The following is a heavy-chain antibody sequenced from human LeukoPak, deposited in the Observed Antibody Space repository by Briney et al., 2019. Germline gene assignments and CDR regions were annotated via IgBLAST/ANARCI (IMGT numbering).Heavy chain of an antibody. CDR1: GFSFTTYR. D-gene: IGHD4-17*01. CDR3: ARSTYGDYVWYYYYMDV. CDR2: ISSSGSLI. V-gene: IGHV3-21*01. J-gene: IGHJ6*03. Sequence: GRSLRLSCAASGFSFTTYRMHWVRQAPGKGLESVSSISSSGSLIKYADSLRGRFTISRDNAKNSVYLQMNSLRAEDTAVYYCARSTYGDYVWYYYYMDVWGKGTTVTVSS.